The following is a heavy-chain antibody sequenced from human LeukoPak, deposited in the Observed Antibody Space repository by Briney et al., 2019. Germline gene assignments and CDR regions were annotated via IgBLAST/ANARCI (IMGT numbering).Heavy chain of an antibody. CDR1: GGSISSYY. CDR3: ARGTIQLWLNYFDY. Sequence: SETLSLTCTVSGGSISSYYWSWIRQPPGKGLEWIGYIYYSGSTNYNPSLKSRVTISVDTSKIQFSLKLSSVTAADTAVYYCARGTIQLWLNYFDYWGQGTLVTVSS. CDR2: IYYSGST. D-gene: IGHD5-18*01. J-gene: IGHJ4*02. V-gene: IGHV4-59*01.